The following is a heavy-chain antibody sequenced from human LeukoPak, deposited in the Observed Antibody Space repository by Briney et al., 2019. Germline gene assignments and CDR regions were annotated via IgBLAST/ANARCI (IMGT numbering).Heavy chain of an antibody. CDR3: SRERIAARPFDY. V-gene: IGHV3-21*01. CDR1: GFTFSSYS. Sequence: KTGGSLRLSCAASGFTFSSYSMNWVRRAPGKGLEWVSSISSSSSYIYYADSVKGRFTISRDNAKNSLYLQMNSLRAEDTAVYYCSRERIAARPFDYWGQGTLVTVSS. CDR2: ISSSSSYI. D-gene: IGHD6-6*01. J-gene: IGHJ4*02.